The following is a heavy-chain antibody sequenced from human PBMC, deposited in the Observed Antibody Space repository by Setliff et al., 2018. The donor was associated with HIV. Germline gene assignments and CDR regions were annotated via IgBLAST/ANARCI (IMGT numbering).Heavy chain of an antibody. CDR3: ARDQAYYYDNSAYYPDAFDL. CDR2: IIPILGIA. V-gene: IGHV1-69*10. Sequence: GASVKVSCKASGGTFSSYGINWVRQAPGQGLEWMGGIIPILGIANYAQKFQGRVTINADKSTSTAYMELSSLRSEDTAVYYCARDQAYYYDNSAYYPDAFDLWGQGTMVTVSS. CDR1: GGTFSSYG. J-gene: IGHJ3*01. D-gene: IGHD3-22*01.